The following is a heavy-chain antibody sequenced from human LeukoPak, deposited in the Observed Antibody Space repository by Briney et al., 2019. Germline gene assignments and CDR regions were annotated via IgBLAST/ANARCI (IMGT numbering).Heavy chain of an antibody. CDR2: IRNDGRNK. D-gene: IGHD1-26*01. J-gene: IGHJ4*02. V-gene: IGHV3-30*02. Sequence: GGSLRLSCGAPGFTFSSYGMHWVRQAPGKGLEWVAFIRNDGRNKYYADSVKGRFTISRDNSKNTLYLQMNSLRAEDTAVYYCAKKWEFDYWGQGTLVTVSS. CDR3: AKKWEFDY. CDR1: GFTFSSYG.